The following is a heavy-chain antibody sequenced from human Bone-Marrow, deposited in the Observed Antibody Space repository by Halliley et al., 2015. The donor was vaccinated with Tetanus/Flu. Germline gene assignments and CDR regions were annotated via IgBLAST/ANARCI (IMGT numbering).Heavy chain of an antibody. Sequence: GKGLGWIGYVYDSGSPKYNPSLKSRVPISRDTSKNRFSLDLNSVTAADTAVYYCVTGKGWLPDYWGQGVLVTVSS. CDR3: VTGKGWLPDY. CDR2: VYDSGSP. V-gene: IGHV4-59*01. J-gene: IGHJ4*02. D-gene: IGHD5-12*01.